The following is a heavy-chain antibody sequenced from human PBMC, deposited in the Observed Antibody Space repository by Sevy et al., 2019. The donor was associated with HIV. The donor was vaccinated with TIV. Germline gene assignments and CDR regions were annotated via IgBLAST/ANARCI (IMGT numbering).Heavy chain of an antibody. CDR1: GFTFSSHW. Sequence: GESLKISCAASGFTFSSHWMHWVRQAPGKGLVWVSRLNGDGSSASYADFGKGRFTISRDNGKNTVYLQISSLTADDTAVYYCTRGRSGTYGWFDPWGQGTLVTVSS. CDR2: LNGDGSSA. J-gene: IGHJ5*02. D-gene: IGHD6-19*01. CDR3: TRGRSGTYGWFDP. V-gene: IGHV3-74*01.